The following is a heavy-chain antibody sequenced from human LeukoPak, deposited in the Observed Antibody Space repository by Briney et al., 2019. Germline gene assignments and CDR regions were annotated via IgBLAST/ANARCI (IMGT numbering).Heavy chain of an antibody. J-gene: IGHJ4*02. CDR1: GFTFRKYA. V-gene: IGHV3-30*04. Sequence: GGSLRLSCAASGFTFRKYAMHWVHQAPGKGLEWVAVISYDGRNKYYADSVKGRFTISRDNSKNTLYLQMNSLRAEDTAVYYCARENYGDLYFDYWGQGTLVTVSS. CDR2: ISYDGRNK. D-gene: IGHD4-17*01. CDR3: ARENYGDLYFDY.